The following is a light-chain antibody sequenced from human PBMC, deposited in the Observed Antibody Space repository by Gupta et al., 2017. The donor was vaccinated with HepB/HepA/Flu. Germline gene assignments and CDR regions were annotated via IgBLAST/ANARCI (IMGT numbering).Light chain of an antibody. CDR2: YDS. Sequence: SYVLTQPPSVSVAPGKTAGITCGGNNIGSKSVNWYQQKPGQAPLLVIYYDSDRPSGIPERFSGSNSGNTATPIISRVEAGDEADYYCQLGNPTSDSVVFGGGTKLTVL. CDR3: QLGNPTSDSVV. V-gene: IGLV3-21*04. J-gene: IGLJ2*01. CDR1: NIGSKS.